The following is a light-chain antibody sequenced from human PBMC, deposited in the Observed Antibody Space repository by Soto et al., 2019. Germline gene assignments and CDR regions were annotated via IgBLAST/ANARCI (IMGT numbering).Light chain of an antibody. CDR2: KAS. Sequence: DIQMTQSPSSVSASVGDRVTITCRASQDIFNYLAWYQQKPGKAPKLLIYKASTLKSGVPSRFSGSGSGTEFTLTISSLQPEDFATYYCKQSYSTPWTFGQGTKVDIK. V-gene: IGKV1-12*01. CDR1: QDIFNY. CDR3: KQSYSTPWT. J-gene: IGKJ1*01.